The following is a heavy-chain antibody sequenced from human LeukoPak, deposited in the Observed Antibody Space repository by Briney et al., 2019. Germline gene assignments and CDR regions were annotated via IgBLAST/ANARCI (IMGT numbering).Heavy chain of an antibody. CDR3: ARGGCNSASCYMAPFDY. J-gene: IGHJ4*02. V-gene: IGHV4-4*02. CDR1: GGSISSSNW. Sequence: SGTLSLTCAVSGGSISSSNWWSWVRQPPGKGLEWIGYIYYSGSTNYNPSLKSRVTISVDTSKNQFSLKLSSVTAADTAVYYCARGGCNSASCYMAPFDYWGQGTLVTVSS. D-gene: IGHD2-2*02. CDR2: IYYSGST.